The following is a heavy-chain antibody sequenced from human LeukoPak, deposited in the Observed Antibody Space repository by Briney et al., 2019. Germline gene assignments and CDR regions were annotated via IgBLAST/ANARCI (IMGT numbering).Heavy chain of an antibody. J-gene: IGHJ4*02. CDR1: RFSFTNYA. Sequence: PGGSLRLSCAASRFSFTNYAMSWVRQAPGKGLEWVSTISGSAVSGGTTYYAASVKGRFTISRDNSKNTLSLQMNSLRAEDTAVYYCAKEAGIAAPPYYFDFWGQGTLVTVSS. CDR3: AKEAGIAAPPYYFDF. V-gene: IGHV3-23*01. D-gene: IGHD6-25*01. CDR2: ISGSAVSGGTT.